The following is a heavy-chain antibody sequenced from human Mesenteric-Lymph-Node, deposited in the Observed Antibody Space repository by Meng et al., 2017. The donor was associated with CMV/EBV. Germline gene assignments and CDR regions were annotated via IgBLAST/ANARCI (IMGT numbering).Heavy chain of an antibody. CDR2: IKQTGSEK. CDR1: GFTFSSYW. J-gene: IGHJ4*02. D-gene: IGHD3-22*01. Sequence: SCAASGFTFSSYWMTWVRQAPGKGLEWVANIKQTGSEKYYVDSVKGRFTISRDNAKNSLYLQMNSLRAEDTAVYYCARGVTMIEVMYPLDYWGQGTLVTVSS. V-gene: IGHV3-7*01. CDR3: ARGVTMIEVMYPLDY.